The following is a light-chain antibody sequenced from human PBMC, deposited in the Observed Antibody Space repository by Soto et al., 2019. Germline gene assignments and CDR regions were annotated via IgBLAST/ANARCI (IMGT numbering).Light chain of an antibody. CDR3: MQRIQLPLT. Sequence: IGMTQSPRCLPDQSKKPAGISFRLSQSLMHSNGYNYLYWFLQTAGPPTQLLIYEASNGFFGVSERFSGSGSVKDITIKISRVEDEDVGVYLCMQRIQLPLTFGRGTRLEIK. CDR1: QSLMHSNGYNY. J-gene: IGKJ5*01. CDR2: EAS. V-gene: IGKV2D-29*01.